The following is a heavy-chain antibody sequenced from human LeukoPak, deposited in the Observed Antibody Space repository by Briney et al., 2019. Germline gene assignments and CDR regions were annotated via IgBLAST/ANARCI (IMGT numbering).Heavy chain of an antibody. J-gene: IGHJ4*02. Sequence: PSETLSLTCTVSGGSISSGDYYWSWIRQPPGKGLEWIGYIYYSGSTYYNPSLKSRVTISVDTSKNQFSLKLSSVTAADTAVYYCARDTHYGGLDYWGQGTLVTVSS. D-gene: IGHD4-23*01. CDR1: GGSISSGDYY. V-gene: IGHV4-30-4*01. CDR2: IYYSGST. CDR3: ARDTHYGGLDY.